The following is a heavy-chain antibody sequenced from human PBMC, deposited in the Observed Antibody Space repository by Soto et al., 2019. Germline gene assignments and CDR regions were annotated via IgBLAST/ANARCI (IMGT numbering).Heavy chain of an antibody. J-gene: IGHJ2*01. CDR1: GYTFTHYG. CDR3: ARDLHSGGKYWYFDI. V-gene: IGHV1-18*01. CDR2: INSCSGDT. Sequence: QVQLVQSGAEVKKPGASVKVSCKASGYTFTHYGITWVRQAPGQGLEWMGWINSCSGDTNYPQKLQGRLTMTTDTSTNTVYMELRNLRSDDTAVDYCARDLHSGGKYWYFDIWGRGTLVTVSA. D-gene: IGHD2-15*01.